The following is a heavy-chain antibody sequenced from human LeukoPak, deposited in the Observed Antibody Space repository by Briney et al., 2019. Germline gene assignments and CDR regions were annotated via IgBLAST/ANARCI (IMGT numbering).Heavy chain of an antibody. D-gene: IGHD3-10*01. CDR1: GASINSGTYY. CDR2: ISSSGTT. CDR3: ASYGSGGYYKVDY. V-gene: IGHV4-61*02. Sequence: SETLSLTCTVSGASINSGTYYWSWIRQPAGKTPEWIGRISSSGTTNYNPSLKSRVTISVDTSKNQFSLKLSSVTAADTAVYYCASYGSGGYYKVDYWGQGTLVTVSS. J-gene: IGHJ4*02.